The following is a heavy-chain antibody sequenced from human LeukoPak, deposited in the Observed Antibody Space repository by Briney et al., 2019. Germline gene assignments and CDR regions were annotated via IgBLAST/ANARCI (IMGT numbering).Heavy chain of an antibody. CDR2: INPNSGGT. D-gene: IGHD6-19*01. Sequence: ASVKVSCKASGYTFTGYYMHWVRQAPGQGLEWMGWINPNSGGTNYAQKFQGRVTMTRDTSISTAYMELSRLRSDDTAVYYCAREQVAVAQTGSDAFDIWGQGTMVTVSS. J-gene: IGHJ3*02. CDR3: AREQVAVAQTGSDAFDI. CDR1: GYTFTGYY. V-gene: IGHV1-2*02.